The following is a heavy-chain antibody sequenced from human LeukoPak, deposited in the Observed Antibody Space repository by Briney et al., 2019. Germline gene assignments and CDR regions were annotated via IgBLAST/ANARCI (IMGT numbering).Heavy chain of an antibody. J-gene: IGHJ6*02. CDR3: ARGPYDFWSGYLYYYYGMDV. CDR1: GGSIGSYY. D-gene: IGHD3-3*01. V-gene: IGHV4-59*01. CDR2: IYYSGST. Sequence: SETLSLTCTVSGGSIGSYYWSWIRQPPGKGLEGIGYIYYSGSTNYNPSLKSRVTISVDTSKNQFSLKLSSVTAADTAVYYCARGPYDFWSGYLYYYYGMDVWGQGTTVTVSS.